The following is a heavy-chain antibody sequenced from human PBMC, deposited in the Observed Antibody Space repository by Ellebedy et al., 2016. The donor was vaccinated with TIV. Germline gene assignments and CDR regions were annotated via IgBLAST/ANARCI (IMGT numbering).Heavy chain of an antibody. CDR3: ARDVGGPLNWFDP. D-gene: IGHD1-26*01. CDR1: GGTFSSYA. V-gene: IGHV1-2*02. Sequence: ASVKVSCKASGGTFSSYAISWVRQAPGQGLEWMGWINPNSGGTNYAQKFQGRVTMTRDTSISTAYMELSRLRSDDTAVYYCARDVGGPLNWFDPWGQGTLVTVSS. J-gene: IGHJ5*02. CDR2: INPNSGGT.